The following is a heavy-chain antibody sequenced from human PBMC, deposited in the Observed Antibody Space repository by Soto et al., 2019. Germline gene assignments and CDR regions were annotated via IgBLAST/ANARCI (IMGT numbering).Heavy chain of an antibody. D-gene: IGHD6-19*01. CDR2: IYYSGST. CDR3: ARLLSYSIGWFEARYYYGMDV. V-gene: IGHV4-61*01. Sequence: QVQLQESGPGLVKPSETLSLPCTVSGGSVSSGSYYWSWIRQPPGQGLEWIGYIYYSGSTNYNPSVQTRVTISADTSKNQVPLRLSSVGAADTAVYYCARLLSYSIGWFEARYYYGMDVCGHGSTVIVSS. J-gene: IGHJ6*02. CDR1: GGSVSSGSYY.